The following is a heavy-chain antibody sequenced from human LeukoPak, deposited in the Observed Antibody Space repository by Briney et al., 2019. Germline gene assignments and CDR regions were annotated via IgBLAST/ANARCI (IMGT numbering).Heavy chain of an antibody. CDR1: GFTFSSYA. D-gene: IGHD6-13*01. Sequence: PGRSLRLSCAASGFTFSSYAMHWVRQASGKGLEGVAVISYDGSNNYYADSVKGRFTISRDNSKNTLYLQMNSLSAEDKAVYYCARAEEKQQLVGGSFDYWGQGTLVTVSS. V-gene: IGHV3-30*04. CDR2: ISYDGSNN. CDR3: ARAEEKQQLVGGSFDY. J-gene: IGHJ4*02.